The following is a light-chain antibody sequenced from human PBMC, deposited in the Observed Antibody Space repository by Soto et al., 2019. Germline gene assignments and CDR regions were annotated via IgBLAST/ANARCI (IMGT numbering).Light chain of an antibody. CDR2: DVS. V-gene: IGLV2-14*03. J-gene: IGLJ2*01. CDR1: SSDVGGYNY. Sequence: QSALTQPASVSGSPGQSITISCTGTSSDVGGYNYVSWYQQHPGKAPKVMIYDVSHRPSGVSNRFSGSKSGNTASLTISGLQAEDEADYYCSSYTGSSTVVVFGGGTKLTVL. CDR3: SSYTGSSTVVV.